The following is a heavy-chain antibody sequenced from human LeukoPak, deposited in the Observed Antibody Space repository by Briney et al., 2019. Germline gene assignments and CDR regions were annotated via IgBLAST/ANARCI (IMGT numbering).Heavy chain of an antibody. D-gene: IGHD6-19*01. V-gene: IGHV3-23*01. CDR3: AKPAGQWLVPTNY. CDR1: GFTFSSYA. J-gene: IGHJ4*02. Sequence: PGGSLSLSCAASGFTFSSYAMSWVRQAPGKGLEWVSAISGSGGSTYYADSVKGRFTISRDNSKNTLYLQMNSLRAEDAAVYYCAKPAGQWLVPTNYWGQGTLVTVSS. CDR2: ISGSGGST.